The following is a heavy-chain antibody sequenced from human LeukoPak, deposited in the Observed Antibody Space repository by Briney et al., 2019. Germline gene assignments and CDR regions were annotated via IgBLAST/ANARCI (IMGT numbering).Heavy chain of an antibody. CDR3: ARGPYPNPRA. CDR2: INHGGSP. CDR1: GGSFSGHY. D-gene: IGHD1-14*01. Sequence: SETLSLTCVVYGGSFSGHYWSWIRQPPGKGLGWIGEINHGGSPYYNPSLKSRVTISLDTSKSQFSLRLSSVTAADTAVYYCARGPYPNPRAWGQGTLVTISS. J-gene: IGHJ5*02. V-gene: IGHV4-34*01.